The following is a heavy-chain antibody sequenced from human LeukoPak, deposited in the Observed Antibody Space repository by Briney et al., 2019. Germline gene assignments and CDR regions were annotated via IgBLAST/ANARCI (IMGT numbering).Heavy chain of an antibody. D-gene: IGHD3-3*01. Sequence: SETLSLTCTVSGGSISSYYWSWIRQPAGKGLEWIGRIYTSGSTNYNPSLKSRVTMSVDTSNNQFSLKLSSVTAADMAVYYCARGLDDFWSGYYNYWGQGTLVTVSS. CDR1: GGSISSYY. CDR2: IYTSGST. V-gene: IGHV4-4*07. CDR3: ARGLDDFWSGYYNY. J-gene: IGHJ4*02.